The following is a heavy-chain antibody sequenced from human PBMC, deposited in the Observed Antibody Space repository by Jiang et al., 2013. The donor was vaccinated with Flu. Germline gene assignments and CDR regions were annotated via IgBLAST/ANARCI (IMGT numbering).Heavy chain of an antibody. CDR1: GFTFSSYS. Sequence: VQLVESGGGLVKPGGSLRLSCAASGFTFSSYSMIWVRQAPGKGLEWVSSISSSSSYIYYADSVKGRFTISRDNAKNSLYLQLNSLRAEDTAVYYCARIAYCGGDCYTNSFDYWGQGTLVTVSS. CDR3: ARIAYCGGDCYTNSFDY. CDR2: ISSSSSYI. D-gene: IGHD2-21*02. J-gene: IGHJ4*02. V-gene: IGHV3-21*01.